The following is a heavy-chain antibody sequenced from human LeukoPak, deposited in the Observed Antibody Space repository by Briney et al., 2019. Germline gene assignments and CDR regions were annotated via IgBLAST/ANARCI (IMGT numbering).Heavy chain of an antibody. J-gene: IGHJ4*02. CDR2: IKSKTDGGTT. D-gene: IGHD1-26*01. Sequence: PGGSLRLSCSASGFTFTNAWMSWVRQAPGKGLEWVGRIKSKTDGGTTDYAAPVKGRFSISRDDSKNTLYLQRNSLKSEDTAVYYCQGGRFWGQGTRVTVSS. V-gene: IGHV3-15*01. CDR3: QGGRF. CDR1: GFTFTNAW.